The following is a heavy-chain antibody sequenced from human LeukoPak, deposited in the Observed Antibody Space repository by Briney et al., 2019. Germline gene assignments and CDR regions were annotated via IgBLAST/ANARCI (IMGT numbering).Heavy chain of an antibody. CDR3: ASHYYDSSGYSL. CDR2: IYTSGST. J-gene: IGHJ4*02. Sequence: SETLSLTCTASGGSISSYYWSWIRQPAGKGLEWIGRIYTSGSTNYNPSLKSRVTMSVDTSKNQFSLKLSSVTAADTAVYYCASHYYDSSGYSLWGQGTLVTVSS. CDR1: GGSISSYY. V-gene: IGHV4-4*07. D-gene: IGHD3-22*01.